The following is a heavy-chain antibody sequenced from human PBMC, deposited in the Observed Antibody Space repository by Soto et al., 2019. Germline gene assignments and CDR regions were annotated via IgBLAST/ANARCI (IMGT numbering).Heavy chain of an antibody. V-gene: IGHV4-59*01. CDR2: IYYSGST. J-gene: IGHJ5*02. D-gene: IGHD3-22*01. CDR3: ARERSHYYDSSGSYERADWFDP. CDR1: GGSISGYY. Sequence: PSETLCLTCTVSGGSISGYYWSWIRQPPGKGLEWIGYIYYSGSTNYNPSLKSRVTISVDTSKNQFSLKLSSVTAADTAVYYCARERSHYYDSSGSYERADWFDPWGQGTLVTVSS.